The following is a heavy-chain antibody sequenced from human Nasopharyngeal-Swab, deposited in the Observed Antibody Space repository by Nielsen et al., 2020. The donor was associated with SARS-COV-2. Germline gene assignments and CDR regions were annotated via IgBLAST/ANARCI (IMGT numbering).Heavy chain of an antibody. D-gene: IGHD3-10*01. CDR1: GFTFSSYD. V-gene: IGHV3-13*01. Sequence: GESLKISCAASGFTFSSYDMHWVRQATGKGLEWVSAIGTAGDTYYPGSVKGRFTISRDNSKNTLYLQMNSLRAEDTAVYYCAKDRGVLSMVLRFQHWGQGTLVTVSS. J-gene: IGHJ1*01. CDR2: IGTAGDT. CDR3: AKDRGVLSMVLRFQH.